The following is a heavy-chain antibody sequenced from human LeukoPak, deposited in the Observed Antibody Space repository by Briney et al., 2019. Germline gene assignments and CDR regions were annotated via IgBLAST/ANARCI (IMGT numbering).Heavy chain of an antibody. CDR3: AKDSSGSYYSGGFDY. J-gene: IGHJ4*02. CDR2: ISHDGSDK. V-gene: IGHV3-30*18. Sequence: GGSLRLSCAASGFTFSSNGMHWVRQAPGKGLEWVAVISHDGSDKYYVDSVKGRFTISRDNSKNTLYLQMNTLRTEDTAVYYCAKDSSGSYYSGGFDYWGQGALVTVSS. D-gene: IGHD3-10*01. CDR1: GFTFSSNG.